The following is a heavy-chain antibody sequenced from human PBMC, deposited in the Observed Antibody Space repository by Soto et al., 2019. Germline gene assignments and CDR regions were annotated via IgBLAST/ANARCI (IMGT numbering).Heavy chain of an antibody. CDR3: ARHSPVVPPCMDV. D-gene: IGHD2-2*01. CDR2: IDPSDSYT. V-gene: IGHV5-10-1*01. Sequence: GESLKISGKCSGYSFTSYWISWVRQMPGKGLEWMGRIDPSDSYTNYSPSFQGHVTISADKSISTAYLQWSSLKASDTAMYYCARHSPVVPPCMDVWGQGTTVTVSS. CDR1: GYSFTSYW. J-gene: IGHJ6*02.